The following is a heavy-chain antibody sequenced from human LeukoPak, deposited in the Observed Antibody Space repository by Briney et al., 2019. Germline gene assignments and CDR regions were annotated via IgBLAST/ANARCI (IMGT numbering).Heavy chain of an antibody. CDR2: INHSGST. V-gene: IGHV4-34*01. Sequence: SETLSLTCAVYGGSFSGYYWSWIRQPPGKGLEWIGEINHSGSTNYNPPLKSRVTISVDTSKNQFSLKLSSVTAADTAVYYCARVGAIGYSYGPFDYWGQGTLVTVSS. D-gene: IGHD5-18*01. CDR3: ARVGAIGYSYGPFDY. CDR1: GGSFSGYY. J-gene: IGHJ4*02.